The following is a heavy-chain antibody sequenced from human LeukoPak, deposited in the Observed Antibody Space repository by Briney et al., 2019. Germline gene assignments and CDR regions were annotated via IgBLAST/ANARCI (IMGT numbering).Heavy chain of an antibody. V-gene: IGHV4-4*07. CDR3: AREPRNYYGSGSYYIGDAFDI. D-gene: IGHD3-10*01. CDR2: IYTSGST. J-gene: IGHJ3*02. Sequence: SETLSLTCTVSGGSISSYYWSWIRQPAGKGLEWIGCIYTSGSTNYNSSLKSRVTMSVDTSKNQFSLKLSSVTAADTAVYYCAREPRNYYGSGSYYIGDAFDIWGQGTMVTVSS. CDR1: GGSISSYY.